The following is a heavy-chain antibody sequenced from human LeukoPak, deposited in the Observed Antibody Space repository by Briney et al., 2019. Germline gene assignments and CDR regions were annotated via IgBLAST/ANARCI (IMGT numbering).Heavy chain of an antibody. D-gene: IGHD6-13*01. CDR2: INPSGGST. V-gene: IGHV1-46*01. Sequence: GASVKVSCKASGYTFTSYYMHWVRQAPGQGLEWMGIINPSGGSTSYAQKFQGRVTMTRDTSTSTVYMELSSLRSEDTAVYYCARDNGGSHTDPAAGFDYWGQGTLVTVSP. J-gene: IGHJ4*02. CDR1: GYTFTSYY. CDR3: ARDNGGSHTDPAAGFDY.